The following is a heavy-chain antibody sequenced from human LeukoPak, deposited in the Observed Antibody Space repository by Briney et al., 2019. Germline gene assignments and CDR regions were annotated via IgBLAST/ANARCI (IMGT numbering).Heavy chain of an antibody. CDR3: ASQVVTALGYYYYYMDV. CDR1: GGSISSGSYY. Sequence: PSETLSLTCTVSGGSISSGSYYWSWIRQPAGKGLEWIGRIYTSGSTNYNPSLKSRVTISVDTSKNQFSLKLSSETAADTAVYYCASQVVTALGYYYYYMDVWGKGTTVTVSS. D-gene: IGHD2-21*02. J-gene: IGHJ6*03. V-gene: IGHV4-61*02. CDR2: IYTSGST.